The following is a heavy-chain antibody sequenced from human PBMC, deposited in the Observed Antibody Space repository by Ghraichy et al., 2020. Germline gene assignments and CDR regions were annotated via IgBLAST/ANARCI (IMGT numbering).Heavy chain of an antibody. CDR2: ISAYNGNI. CDR1: GYTFSSYA. Sequence: GESLNISCKASGYTFSSYAINWVRQAPGQGLEWMGWISAYNGNINYAQKFQGRVTMTTDTSTSTAYMELRSLRSDDTAVYYCAKERESYFSLHYFDYWGQGTLVTVSS. V-gene: IGHV1-18*01. D-gene: IGHD1-26*01. J-gene: IGHJ4*02. CDR3: AKERESYFSLHYFDY.